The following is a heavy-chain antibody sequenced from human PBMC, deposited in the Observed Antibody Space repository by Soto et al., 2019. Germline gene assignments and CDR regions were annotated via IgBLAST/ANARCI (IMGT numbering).Heavy chain of an antibody. Sequence: GGSLRLSCAVSGFTFGDSGMHWVRQAPDRGLEWVAVIWFDGSSKYFADSVKGRFTISRDNSKNTVYLQMDSLRDEDTAVYFCARVRVVRGSGLTYFDFWGQGTLVTVSS. CDR3: ARVRVVRGSGLTYFDF. J-gene: IGHJ4*01. CDR1: GFTFGDSG. V-gene: IGHV3-33*01. CDR2: IWFDGSSK. D-gene: IGHD3-10*01.